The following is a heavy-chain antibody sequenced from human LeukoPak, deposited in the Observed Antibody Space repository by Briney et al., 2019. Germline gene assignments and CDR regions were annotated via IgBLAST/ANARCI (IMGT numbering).Heavy chain of an antibody. D-gene: IGHD5-12*01. CDR1: GFKFSSYW. Sequence: GESLRLSCAASGFKFSSYWMSWVRQAPGKGLEWVANIKQDGSEEYYLDSVKGRFTISRDNARSSLYLQLNSLRAEDTAVYYCARDGYPFEYWGQGTLVTVSS. J-gene: IGHJ4*02. CDR2: IKQDGSEE. V-gene: IGHV3-7*05. CDR3: ARDGYPFEY.